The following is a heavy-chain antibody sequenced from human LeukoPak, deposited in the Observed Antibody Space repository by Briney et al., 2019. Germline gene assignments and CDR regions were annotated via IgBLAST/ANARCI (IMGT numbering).Heavy chain of an antibody. J-gene: IGHJ4*02. CDR2: ISNDGSNK. D-gene: IGHD4-17*01. CDR3: AKGGIYGDCGAF. Sequence: GGSLRLSCAASGFTFSNYALHWVRQAPGKGLEWVAFISNDGSNKYYADSVKGRLTISRDTSKSTVYLQMHSLRVDDAAVYFCAKGGIYGDCGAFWGQGTLVAVSS. V-gene: IGHV3-30-3*01. CDR1: GFTFSNYA.